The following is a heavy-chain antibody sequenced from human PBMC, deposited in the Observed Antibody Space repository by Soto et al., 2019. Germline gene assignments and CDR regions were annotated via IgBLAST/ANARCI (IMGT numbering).Heavy chain of an antibody. Sequence: PGGSLRLSCAASGFTFSSYAMSWVRQAPGKGLEWVSAISGSGGSTYYADSVKGRFTISRDNSKNTLYLQMNSLRAEDTAVYYCATWPTFGGVIVIELRDYWGQGTLVTVSS. CDR2: ISGSGGST. V-gene: IGHV3-23*01. CDR3: ATWPTFGGVIVIELRDY. D-gene: IGHD3-16*02. J-gene: IGHJ4*02. CDR1: GFTFSSYA.